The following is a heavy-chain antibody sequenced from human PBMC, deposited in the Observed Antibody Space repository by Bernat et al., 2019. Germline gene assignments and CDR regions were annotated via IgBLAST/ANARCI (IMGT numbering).Heavy chain of an antibody. CDR1: GYTFTGYY. Sequence: QVQLVQSGAEVKEPGASVKVSCKASGYTFTGYYMHWVRQAPGQGLEWMGWINPNSGGTNYAQKFQGWVTMTRDTSISTAYMELSRLRSDDTAVYYCARGREDTDMVYYYYYHGMDVWGQGTTVTVSS. CDR2: INPNSGGT. V-gene: IGHV1-2*04. J-gene: IGHJ6*02. CDR3: ARGREDTDMVYYYYYHGMDV. D-gene: IGHD5-18*01.